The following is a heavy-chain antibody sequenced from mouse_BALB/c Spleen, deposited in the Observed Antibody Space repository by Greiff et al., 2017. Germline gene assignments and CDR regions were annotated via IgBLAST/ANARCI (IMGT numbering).Heavy chain of an antibody. Sequence: EVKLQESGAELVKPGASVKLSCTASGFNIKDTYMHWVKQRPEQGLEWIGRIDPANGNTKYDPKFQGKATITADTSSNTAYLQLSSLTSEDTAVYYCARSRKAYAMDYWGQGTSVTVSS. CDR3: ARSRKAYAMDY. V-gene: IGHV14-3*02. CDR2: IDPANGNT. CDR1: GFNIKDTY. J-gene: IGHJ4*01.